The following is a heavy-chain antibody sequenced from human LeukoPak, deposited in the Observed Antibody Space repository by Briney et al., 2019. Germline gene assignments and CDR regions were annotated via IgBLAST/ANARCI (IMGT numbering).Heavy chain of an antibody. CDR2: FDPEDGET. CDR3: ATARYSGYAYFDY. V-gene: IGHV1-24*01. CDR1: GYTVTDLS. J-gene: IGHJ4*02. Sequence: ASVKVSCKVSGYTVTDLSIHWVRQAPGKGLEWMGGFDPEDGETIYAQKFQGRVTMTEDASTDTAYMELSNLRSGDTAVYYCATARYSGYAYFDYWGQGILVTVSS. D-gene: IGHD5-12*01.